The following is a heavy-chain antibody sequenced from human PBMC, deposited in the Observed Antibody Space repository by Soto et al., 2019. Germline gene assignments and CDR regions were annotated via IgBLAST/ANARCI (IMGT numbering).Heavy chain of an antibody. V-gene: IGHV3-74*01. CDR2: IDSDGSMT. J-gene: IGHJ4*02. CDR1: GFTFSTYW. Sequence: PGGSLRLSCAASGFTFSTYWMHWVRQTPGKGLVWVSHIDSDGSMTNYADSVKGRFTISRDNAKNTLYLQMNSLRAEDTAVYYCASRSSGWYFDYWGQGTLVTVSS. CDR3: ASRSSGWYFDY. D-gene: IGHD6-19*01.